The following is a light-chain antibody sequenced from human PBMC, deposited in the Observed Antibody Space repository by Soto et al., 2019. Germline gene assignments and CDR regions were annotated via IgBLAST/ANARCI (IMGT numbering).Light chain of an antibody. CDR2: STT. Sequence: QAVVTQEPSLTVSPGGTVTLTCGSSTGAVTSGYYPNWFQQRPGQPPRALIYSTTYKHSWTPARFSGALLGGKAALTLSGAQPEDEADYYCLFFYGHGVVFGGGTQLTVL. V-gene: IGLV7-43*01. CDR1: TGAVTSGYY. CDR3: LFFYGHGVV. J-gene: IGLJ2*01.